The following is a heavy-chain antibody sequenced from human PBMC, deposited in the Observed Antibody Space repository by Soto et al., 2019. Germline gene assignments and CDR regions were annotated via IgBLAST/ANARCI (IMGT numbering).Heavy chain of an antibody. V-gene: IGHV4-30-4*01. CDR3: ARGRYCLTGRCFPNWFDS. CDR1: GDSISTVDYF. J-gene: IGHJ5*01. D-gene: IGHD2-15*01. CDR2: IYKSTTT. Sequence: TSETLSLSCSVSGDSISTVDYFWAWIRQPPGQALEYIGYIYKSTTTYYNPSFESRVAISLDTSKSQFSLTVTSVTAADTAVYFCARGRYCLTGRCFPNWFDSWGQGTLVTVSS.